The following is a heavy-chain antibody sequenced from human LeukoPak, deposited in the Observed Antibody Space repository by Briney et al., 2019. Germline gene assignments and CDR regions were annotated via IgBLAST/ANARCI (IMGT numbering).Heavy chain of an antibody. D-gene: IGHD3-22*01. CDR3: ARGRGYYDSSGYLLDY. J-gene: IGHJ4*02. CDR2: IYTSGST. Sequence: SETLSLTCTVSGGSISSSSYYWGWIRQPPGKGLEWIGRIYTSGSTNYNPSLKSRVTMSVDTSKNQFSLKLSSVTAADTAVYYCARGRGYYDSSGYLLDYWGQGTLVTVSS. V-gene: IGHV4-39*07. CDR1: GGSISSSSYY.